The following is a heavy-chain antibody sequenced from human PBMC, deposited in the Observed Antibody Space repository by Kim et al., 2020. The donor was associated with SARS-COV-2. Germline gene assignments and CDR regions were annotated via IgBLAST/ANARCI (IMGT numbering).Heavy chain of an antibody. V-gene: IGHV3-23*01. D-gene: IGHD4-17*01. J-gene: IGHJ4*02. CDR3: AKDSQIGDETDC. Sequence: YYADSVKGRFTISRDNSKNTLYLQMNSLRAEDTAVYYCAKDSQIGDETDCWGQGTLVTVSS.